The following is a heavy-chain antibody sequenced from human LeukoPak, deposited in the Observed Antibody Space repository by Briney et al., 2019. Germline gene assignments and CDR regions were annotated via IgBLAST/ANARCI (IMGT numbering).Heavy chain of an antibody. V-gene: IGHV4-34*01. CDR2: INHSGST. D-gene: IGHD3-10*01. J-gene: IGHJ6*02. CDR3: ARGRGRYYGMDV. Sequence: SETLSLTCAVYGGSFSGYYYNWIRQPPGKGLEWIGDINHSGSTNYNPSLKSRVTTSVDSSKKQFSLQLSSVTAADTAVYYCARGRGRYYGMDVWGQGTTVTVSS. CDR1: GGSFSGYY.